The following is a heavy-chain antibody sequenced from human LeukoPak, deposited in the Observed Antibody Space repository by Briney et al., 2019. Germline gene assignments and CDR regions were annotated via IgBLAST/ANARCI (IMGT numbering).Heavy chain of an antibody. J-gene: IGHJ4*02. Sequence: MPSETLSLTCTVSGGSISSYYWSWIRQPPGKGLEWIGHIYYSGSTNYNPSLKSRVTISVDTSKNQFSLKLSSVTAADTAVYYCARGVGYSSGLSINWGQGTLVTVSS. CDR2: IYYSGST. V-gene: IGHV4-59*01. D-gene: IGHD6-19*01. CDR3: ARGVGYSSGLSIN. CDR1: GGSISSYY.